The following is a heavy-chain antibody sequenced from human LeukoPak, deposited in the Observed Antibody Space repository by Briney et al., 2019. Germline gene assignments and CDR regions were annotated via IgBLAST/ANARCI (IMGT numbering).Heavy chain of an antibody. J-gene: IGHJ4*02. D-gene: IGHD3-16*01. CDR1: GVYISTSNYY. CDR2: IYYSGRT. Sequence: SETLSLTCSVSGVYISTSNYYWRWIRQPPGKGLEWIGTIYYSGRTYYNPSLQSRVTISLDTSQNQLSLQVRSVTVVDTAVYKCARFFYYDASLPPYCGQGTLVSVSS. CDR3: ARFFYYDASLPPY. V-gene: IGHV4-39*01.